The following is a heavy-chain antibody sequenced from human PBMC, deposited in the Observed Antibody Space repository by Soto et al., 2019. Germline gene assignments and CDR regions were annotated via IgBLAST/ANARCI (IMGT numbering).Heavy chain of an antibody. Sequence: QVQLVQSGSESMQPGASVKVSCKGSGYNFNSHSINWLRQAPGQGLEWMGWINPNTGNPMYEKGFTGRFVFSVDTSVSTVYLQIFSLKADDSAVYYCARDRASGSFDYWGQGTLVTVSS. D-gene: IGHD1-26*01. V-gene: IGHV7-4-1*01. CDR2: INPNTGNP. CDR3: ARDRASGSFDY. J-gene: IGHJ4*02. CDR1: GYNFNSHS.